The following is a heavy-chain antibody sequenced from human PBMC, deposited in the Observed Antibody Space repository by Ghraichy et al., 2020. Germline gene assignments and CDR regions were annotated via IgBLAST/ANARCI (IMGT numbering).Heavy chain of an antibody. CDR3: ARLYDILPGGCFDY. V-gene: IGHV4-34*01. J-gene: IGHJ4*02. CDR1: GGSFSGYY. Sequence: SETLSLTCAVYGGSFSGYYWSWIRQPPGQGLEWIGEINHSGSTNYNPSLKSRVTISVDTSKNQFSLKLSSVTAADTAVYYCARLYDILPGGCFDYWGQGTLVTVSS. D-gene: IGHD3-9*01. CDR2: INHSGST.